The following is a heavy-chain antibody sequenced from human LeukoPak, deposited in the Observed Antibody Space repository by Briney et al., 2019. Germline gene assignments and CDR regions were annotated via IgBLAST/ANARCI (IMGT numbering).Heavy chain of an antibody. V-gene: IGHV3-23*01. CDR1: GFTFSNYA. J-gene: IGHJ4*02. CDR2: ITGSDGNT. CDR3: AQWGDYDILTGYYVSDY. D-gene: IGHD3-9*01. Sequence: GASLRLSCAASGFTFSNYAMSWVRQAPGKGLEWVSAITGSDGNTYYADSVKGRFTISRDNSKNTLYLQMKRLRVEDTAVYYCAQWGDYDILTGYYVSDYWGQGTLVTVSS.